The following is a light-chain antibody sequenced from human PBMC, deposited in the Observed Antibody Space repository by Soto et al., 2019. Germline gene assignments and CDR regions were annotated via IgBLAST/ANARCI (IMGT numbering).Light chain of an antibody. CDR3: QQRYKWPPIT. J-gene: IGKJ5*01. V-gene: IGKV3-11*01. CDR1: ESVITY. Sequence: EIVLTQSPAILSLSPGERDTLSCSASESVITYLAWFQQKPGQAPRLLIYDASNRATCIPARFSGSGSETDFTLSFSSLELEDFAVYYCQQRYKWPPITFGQGTRLE. CDR2: DAS.